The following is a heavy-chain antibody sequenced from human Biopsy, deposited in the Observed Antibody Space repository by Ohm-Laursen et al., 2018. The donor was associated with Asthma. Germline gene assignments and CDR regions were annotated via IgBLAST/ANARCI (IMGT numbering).Heavy chain of an antibody. CDR2: HDREEGGA. V-gene: IGHV1-24*01. D-gene: IGHD4-17*01. J-gene: IGHJ4*02. Sequence: GASVKVSCKISGYSLTDLSMHWVRQAPGQGLEWMGGHDREEGGAVIARRFQGRVTMTEDTSTDTAYMELSSPSSDDTAVYYCASDFPKDYVRYNFQFWGQGTLVTVSS. CDR3: ASDFPKDYVRYNFQF. CDR1: GYSLTDLS.